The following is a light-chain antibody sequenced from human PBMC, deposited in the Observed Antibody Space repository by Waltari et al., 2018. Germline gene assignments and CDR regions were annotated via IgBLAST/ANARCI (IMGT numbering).Light chain of an antibody. CDR3: CSYASSNTWV. V-gene: IGLV2-23*02. Sequence: QSALTQPASVSGSPGQSITISCTGTSSDVGSYKFVSWYQQHPGKDPKLMIYEVSNWPSRVSNRFSGTKSGNTACLTISGLQAEDEAHYYCCSYASSNTWVFGGGTKLTVL. CDR1: SSDVGSYKF. J-gene: IGLJ3*02. CDR2: EVS.